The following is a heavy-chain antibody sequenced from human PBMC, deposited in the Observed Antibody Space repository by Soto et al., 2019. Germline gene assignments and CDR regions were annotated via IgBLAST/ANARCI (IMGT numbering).Heavy chain of an antibody. CDR2: ISSSSSYT. Sequence: QVQLVESGGGLVKPGGSLRLSCAASGFTFSDYYMSWIRQAQGRGLEWVSYISSSSSYTNYADSVKGRFTISRDNAKNSLYLQMNSLRAEDTAVYYCARSIAVAGPFDYWGQGTLVTVSS. V-gene: IGHV3-11*05. CDR1: GFTFSDYY. J-gene: IGHJ4*02. CDR3: ARSIAVAGPFDY. D-gene: IGHD6-19*01.